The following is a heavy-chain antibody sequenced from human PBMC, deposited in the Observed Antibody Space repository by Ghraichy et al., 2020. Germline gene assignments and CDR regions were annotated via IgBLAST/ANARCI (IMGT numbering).Heavy chain of an antibody. CDR1: GFTFSNYA. J-gene: IGHJ4*02. CDR2: ITGGGGDA. V-gene: IGHV3-23*01. Sequence: GGSLRLSCAASGFTFSNYAMTWVRQSPGKGLEWVSTITGGGGDAFYADSVKGRFTISRDNSRNTLFLQMNSLRAEDTAAYYCAKTGLSAATAPEYWGQGTLVTVSS. CDR3: AKTGLSAATAPEY. D-gene: IGHD2-15*01.